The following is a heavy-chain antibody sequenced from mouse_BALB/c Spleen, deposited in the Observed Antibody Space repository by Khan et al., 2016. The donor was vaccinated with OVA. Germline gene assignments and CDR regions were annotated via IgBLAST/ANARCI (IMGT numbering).Heavy chain of an antibody. CDR1: GYSITSGYG. CDR3: ARTARIKY. J-gene: IGHJ2*01. V-gene: IGHV3-1*02. D-gene: IGHD1-2*01. CDR2: ITYSGST. Sequence: VQLQESGPGLVKPSQSLSLTCTVTGYSITSGYGRNLNRKFPGNQLEWMGYITYSGSTNYNPSFKSRTSMTRDTSKNQFFRQLNSVTTEDTATYYCARTARIKYWGQGTTVTVSA.